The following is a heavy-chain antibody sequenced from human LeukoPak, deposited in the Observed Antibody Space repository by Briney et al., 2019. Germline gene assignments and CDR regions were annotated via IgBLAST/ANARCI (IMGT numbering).Heavy chain of an antibody. CDR2: IYYSGST. Sequence: SETLSLTCTVSGGSISSSSYYRGWIRQPPGKGLEWIGSIYYSGSTYYNPSLKSRVTISVDTSKNQFSLKVTSVTAADTAVYYCARLTAYFDLWGRGTLVTVSS. J-gene: IGHJ2*01. CDR3: ARLTAYFDL. V-gene: IGHV4-39*01. CDR1: GGSISSSSYY.